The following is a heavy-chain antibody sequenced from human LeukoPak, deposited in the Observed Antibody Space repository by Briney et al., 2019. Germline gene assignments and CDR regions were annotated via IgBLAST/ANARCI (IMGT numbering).Heavy chain of an antibody. Sequence: PGGSLRLSCAASGFTFSDHYMDWVRQAPGKGLEWVANINQDGTEKHYVGSVKGRFTISRDNAKSSLYLQMNSLRAEDTAVYYCARDQVGPEDWGQGTLVTVSS. CDR2: INQDGTEK. CDR3: ARDQVGPED. CDR1: GFTFSDHY. D-gene: IGHD1-26*01. V-gene: IGHV3-7*01. J-gene: IGHJ4*02.